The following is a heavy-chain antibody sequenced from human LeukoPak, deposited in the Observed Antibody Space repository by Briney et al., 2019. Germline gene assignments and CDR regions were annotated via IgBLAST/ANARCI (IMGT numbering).Heavy chain of an antibody. J-gene: IGHJ6*03. Sequence: NPSETLSLTCTVSGGSISSSSYYWGWIRQPPGKGLEWIGSIYYSGSTYYNPSLKSRVTISVDTSKNQFSLKLSSVTAADTAVYYCAKHSLCLTYYDFWSGYYSPCYMDVRGKGTTVTVSS. CDR3: AKHSLCLTYYDFWSGYYSPCYMDV. CDR1: GGSISSSSYY. V-gene: IGHV4-39*01. CDR2: IYYSGST. D-gene: IGHD3-3*01.